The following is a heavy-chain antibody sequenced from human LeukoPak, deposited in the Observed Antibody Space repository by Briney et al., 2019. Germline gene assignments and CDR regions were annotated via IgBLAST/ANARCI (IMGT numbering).Heavy chain of an antibody. CDR2: ISGSGGST. CDR3: HYYDSSGYYYPRFDY. D-gene: IGHD3-22*01. Sequence: GGSLRLSCAASGFTFSSYVINWVRQAPGKGLKWVSAISGSGGSTYYADSVKGRFTISRDNSKNTAYLQMNSLKTEDTAVYYCHYYDSSGYYYPRFDYWGQGTLVTVSS. CDR1: GFTFSSYV. J-gene: IGHJ4*02. V-gene: IGHV3-23*01.